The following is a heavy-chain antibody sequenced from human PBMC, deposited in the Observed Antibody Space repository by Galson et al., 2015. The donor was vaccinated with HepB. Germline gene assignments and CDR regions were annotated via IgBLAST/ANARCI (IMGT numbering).Heavy chain of an antibody. D-gene: IGHD3-16*01. Sequence: SLRLSCAASGFAFHSHAMSWVRQAPGKGLEWISGISGNGDSTFYAVSVKGRFTVSRDNSKNMLYLQMDGLTAEDTGLYFCAKGYGLFDSWGQGTLVAVSS. CDR1: GFAFHSHA. CDR2: ISGNGDST. V-gene: IGHV3-23*01. J-gene: IGHJ5*01. CDR3: AKGYGLFDS.